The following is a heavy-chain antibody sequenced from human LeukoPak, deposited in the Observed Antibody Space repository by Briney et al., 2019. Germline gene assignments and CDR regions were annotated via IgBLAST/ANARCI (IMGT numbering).Heavy chain of an antibody. CDR3: AREGLRNAYNPLGY. CDR1: GGSFSAYY. Sequence: SETLSLTCAGYGGSFSAYYWTWMRQPPGKGLEWIGEIKQSENTNYNPSLKSRVTISIDPSKNQISLKLNSVTAADTAVYFCAREGLRNAYNPLGYWGQGTLVTVSS. D-gene: IGHD5-24*01. V-gene: IGHV4-34*01. CDR2: IKQSENT. J-gene: IGHJ4*02.